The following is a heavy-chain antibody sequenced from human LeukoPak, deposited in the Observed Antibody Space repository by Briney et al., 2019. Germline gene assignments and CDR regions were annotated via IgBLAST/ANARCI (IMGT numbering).Heavy chain of an antibody. J-gene: IGHJ4*02. D-gene: IGHD6-19*01. Sequence: HGASLKVSCEASGYPFKIYATRWVRQAPGQGLEWMGWISTYNGDTKYAQKFQGRVTMTTDTSTSTAYMELRSLRSDDTAVYYCARDPSNTSGWYIYFDYWGQGALVTVSS. CDR1: GYPFKIYA. CDR2: ISTYNGDT. V-gene: IGHV1-18*01. CDR3: ARDPSNTSGWYIYFDY.